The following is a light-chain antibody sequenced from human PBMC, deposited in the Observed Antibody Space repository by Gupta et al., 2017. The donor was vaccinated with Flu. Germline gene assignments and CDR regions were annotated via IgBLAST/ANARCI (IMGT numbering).Light chain of an antibody. J-gene: IGKJ4*01. CDR2: GVS. Sequence: EIVMTQSPATLSVSPGERVTLCCRASQYFTGNLAWYQQKRGQAPRLLISGVSTRAHGVPARFSGSGSGTEFTLTISSLQSEDFAVYYCQQDRDWPLTFGGGTRVEIK. CDR3: QQDRDWPLT. CDR1: QYFTGN. V-gene: IGKV3-15*01.